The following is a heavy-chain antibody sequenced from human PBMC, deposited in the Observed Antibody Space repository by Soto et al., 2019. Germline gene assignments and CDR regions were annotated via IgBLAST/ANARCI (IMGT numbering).Heavy chain of an antibody. V-gene: IGHV3-53*01. CDR2: IYSGGST. Sequence: PGGSLRLSCAASGFTVSSNYMSWVCQAPGKGLEWVSVIYSGGSTYYADSVKGRFTISRDNSKNTLYLQMNSLRAEDTAVYYCARGTIAVAGSDPNGMDVWGQGTTVTVSS. J-gene: IGHJ6*02. D-gene: IGHD6-19*01. CDR1: GFTVSSNY. CDR3: ARGTIAVAGSDPNGMDV.